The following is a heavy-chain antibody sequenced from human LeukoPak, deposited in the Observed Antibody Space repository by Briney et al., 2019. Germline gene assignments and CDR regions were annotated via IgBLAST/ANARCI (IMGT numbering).Heavy chain of an antibody. Sequence: SETLSLTCAVYGGSFSGYYWSWIRQPPGKGLEWIGEINHSGSTNYNPSLKSRVTISLDTSKNQFSLRLSSVTAADTAVYYCARGRGFGGYGTWGYYYYYMDVWGKGTTVTVSS. CDR1: GGSFSGYY. V-gene: IGHV4-34*01. D-gene: IGHD5-12*01. J-gene: IGHJ6*03. CDR3: ARGRGFGGYGTWGYYYYYMDV. CDR2: INHSGST.